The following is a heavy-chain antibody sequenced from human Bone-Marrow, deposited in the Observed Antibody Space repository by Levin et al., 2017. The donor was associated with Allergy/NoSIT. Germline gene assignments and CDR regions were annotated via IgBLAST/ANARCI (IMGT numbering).Heavy chain of an antibody. Sequence: PGGSLRLSCAVSGFTFSNFGMHWVRQGPGKGLEWVALISYDGSNHYYTDSVKGRFTISRDESKNTLYLQMQSLRAEDTAVYYCARDRRHCTNGVCYHFDSGMDVWGQGTTVSVS. CDR1: GFTFSNFG. D-gene: IGHD2-8*01. J-gene: IGHJ6*02. CDR3: ARDRRHCTNGVCYHFDSGMDV. V-gene: IGHV3-30*03. CDR2: ISYDGSNH.